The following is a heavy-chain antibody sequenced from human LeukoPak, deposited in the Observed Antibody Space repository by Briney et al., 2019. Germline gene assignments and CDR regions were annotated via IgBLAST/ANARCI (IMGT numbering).Heavy chain of an antibody. Sequence: QPGGSLRLSCAASGFTFSSYAMSWLRQAPGKGLEWVSSISGSYGTTYYADSVKGRFTISRDNANNSLSLQMNSLRDEDTAVYYCVLGSPFDYWGQGTLVTVSS. J-gene: IGHJ4*02. CDR3: VLGSPFDY. D-gene: IGHD3-10*01. CDR2: ISGSYGTT. CDR1: GFTFSSYA. V-gene: IGHV3-23*01.